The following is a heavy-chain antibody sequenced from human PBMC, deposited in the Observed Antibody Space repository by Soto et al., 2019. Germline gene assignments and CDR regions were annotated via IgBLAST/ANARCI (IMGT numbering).Heavy chain of an antibody. J-gene: IGHJ5*02. Sequence: PGGSLRLSCAASGFTVSSNYMSWVRQAPGKGLGWVSVIYSGGKTYYADSVKGRFTISRDNSKNTLYLQMNSLRAEDTAVYYCARWGGCTSATCRHAWFDPWGQGTLVTVSS. V-gene: IGHV3-66*01. CDR1: GFTVSSNY. D-gene: IGHD2-8*02. CDR2: IYSGGKT. CDR3: ARWGGCTSATCRHAWFDP.